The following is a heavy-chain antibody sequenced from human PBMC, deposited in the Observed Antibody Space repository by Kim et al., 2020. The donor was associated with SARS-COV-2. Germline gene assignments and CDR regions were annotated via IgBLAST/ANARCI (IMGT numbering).Heavy chain of an antibody. V-gene: IGHV3-30-3*01. CDR1: GFTFSSYA. D-gene: IGHD1-1*01. CDR3: ARDPGRVPLYYFDY. CDR2: ISYDGSNK. J-gene: IGHJ4*02. Sequence: GGSLRLSCAASGFTFSSYAMHWVRQAPGKGLEWVAVISYDGSNKYYADSVKGRFTISRDNSKNTLYLQMNSLRAEDTAVYYCARDPGRVPLYYFDYWGQGTLVTVSS.